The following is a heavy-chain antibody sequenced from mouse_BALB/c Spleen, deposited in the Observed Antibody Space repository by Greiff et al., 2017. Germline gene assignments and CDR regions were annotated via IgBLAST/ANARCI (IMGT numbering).Heavy chain of an antibody. CDR3: VRHLGRY. Sequence: EVKVVESGGGLVQPKGSLKLSCAASGFTFNTYAMNWVRQAPGKGLEWVARIRSKSNNYATYYADSVKDRFTISRDDSQSMLYLQMNNLKTEDTAMYYCVRHLGRYWGQGTTLTVSS. V-gene: IGHV10-1*02. CDR2: IRSKSNNYAT. J-gene: IGHJ2*01. CDR1: GFTFNTYA. D-gene: IGHD4-1*01.